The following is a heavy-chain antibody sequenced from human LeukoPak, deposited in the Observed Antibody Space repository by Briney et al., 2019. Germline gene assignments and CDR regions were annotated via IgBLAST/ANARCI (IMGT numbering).Heavy chain of an antibody. J-gene: IGHJ3*02. CDR2: IYHSGAT. D-gene: IGHD6-19*01. CDR1: AYSITNGYY. V-gene: IGHV4-38-2*02. Sequence: SETLSLTCTVSAYSITNGYYWGWIRPPPGKGLEWIGSIYHSGATYYNPSLKSRVTISVDTSKNQFSLKLSSVTAADTAVYYCARHKYSSGWPPEGAFDIWGQGTMVTVSS. CDR3: ARHKYSSGWPPEGAFDI.